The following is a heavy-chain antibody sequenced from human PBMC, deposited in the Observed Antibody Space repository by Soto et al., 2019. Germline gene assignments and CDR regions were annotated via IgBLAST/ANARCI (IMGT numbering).Heavy chain of an antibody. Sequence: SETLALTCSFSGVSISSYFWIWIRQPPGRGLEWIGYTYHRGSTNYSPSLKSRVAISLDTSENQFSLKVNSVTAADTAVYYCARIGGYHGPLDYWGQGTPVTVSS. D-gene: IGHD6-25*01. CDR1: GVSISSYF. CDR2: TYHRGST. V-gene: IGHV4-59*01. J-gene: IGHJ4*02. CDR3: ARIGGYHGPLDY.